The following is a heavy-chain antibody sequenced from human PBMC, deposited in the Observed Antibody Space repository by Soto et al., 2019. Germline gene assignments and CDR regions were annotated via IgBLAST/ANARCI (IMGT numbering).Heavy chain of an antibody. CDR3: AKGVTAATMGWLRHFDT. CDR1: GYTFADFY. D-gene: IGHD3-9*01. Sequence: QVQLVQSGAEVKKPGASVRVSCKASGYTFADFYLHWLRQAPGHGLEWVGWINPTRGGTNYAQKFHDRVTVTADTSINTAYMEFSRLKPDDTAVYYCAKGVTAATMGWLRHFDTWGQGTLVTASS. J-gene: IGHJ4*02. V-gene: IGHV1-2*02. CDR2: INPTRGGT.